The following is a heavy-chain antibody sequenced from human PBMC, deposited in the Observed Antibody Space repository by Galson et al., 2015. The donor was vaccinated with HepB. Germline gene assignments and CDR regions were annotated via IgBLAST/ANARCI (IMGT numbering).Heavy chain of an antibody. CDR2: VSGSGSRT. D-gene: IGHD5-18*01. CDR3: AKVSVQLWLLNAFDI. J-gene: IGHJ3*02. CDR1: GFTFSSYA. V-gene: IGHV3-23*01. Sequence: SLRLSCAASGFTFSSYAMSWVRQAPGKGLEWVSGVSGSGSRTFYADSVKGRFTVSRDNSKNTLYLHMNGLRAEDTAVYYCAKVSVQLWLLNAFDIWGQGTMVSVSS.